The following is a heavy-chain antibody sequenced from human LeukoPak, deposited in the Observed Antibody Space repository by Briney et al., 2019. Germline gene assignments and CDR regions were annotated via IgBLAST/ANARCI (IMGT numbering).Heavy chain of an antibody. J-gene: IGHJ4*02. Sequence: MPSETLSLTCTVSGGSISSYYWSWIRQPPGKGLEWIGEINHSGSTNYNPSLKSRVTISVDTSKNQFSLKLSSVTAADTAVYYCARGRAKVRAVATIPTFFDYWGQGTLVTVSS. CDR2: INHSGST. CDR1: GGSISSYY. V-gene: IGHV4-34*01. CDR3: ARGRAKVRAVATIPTFFDY. D-gene: IGHD5-12*01.